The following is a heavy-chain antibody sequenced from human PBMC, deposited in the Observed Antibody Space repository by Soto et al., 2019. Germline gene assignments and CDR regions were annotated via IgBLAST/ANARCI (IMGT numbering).Heavy chain of an antibody. CDR1: GGSISSGGYY. V-gene: IGHV4-31*03. D-gene: IGHD2-15*01. CDR3: ARDQGSGGSWVHD. J-gene: IGHJ4*02. Sequence: QVQLQESGPGLVKPSQTLSLTCTVSGGSISSGGYYWSWIRQHPGKGLEWIGYIYSRGSTYYTPSLKSRVTTSVDTSNNQFSLKLSSVTAADTAVYYCARDQGSGGSWVHDWGQGTLVTVSS. CDR2: IYSRGST.